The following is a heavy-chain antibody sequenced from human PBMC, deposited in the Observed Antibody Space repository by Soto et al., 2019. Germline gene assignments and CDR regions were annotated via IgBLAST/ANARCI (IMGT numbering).Heavy chain of an antibody. D-gene: IGHD3-10*01. J-gene: IGHJ6*02. CDR2: IDPSDSYT. V-gene: IGHV5-10-1*01. CDR1: GYSCTSYW. Sequence: PGESLNISCTGSGYSCTSYWISWVRQMPEKGLEWRGRIDPSDSYTNYSPSFHGHVTPSANKPLTTASMQWSSLKASDTAMYYCARGTGYYGSGSYWTNNYYYYGMDVWGQGTTVTV. CDR3: ARGTGYYGSGSYWTNNYYYYGMDV.